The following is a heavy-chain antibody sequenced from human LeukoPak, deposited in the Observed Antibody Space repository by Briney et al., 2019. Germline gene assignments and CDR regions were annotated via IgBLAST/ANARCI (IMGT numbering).Heavy chain of an antibody. CDR3: ASSPYYYDSSGYYDAFDI. CDR2: IYPGDSDT. CDR1: GYSFTSYW. D-gene: IGHD3-22*01. Sequence: GESLKISCKGSGYSFTSYWIGWVRQMPGKGLEWMGIIYPGDSDTRYSPSFQGQVTISADKSISTAYLQWSSLKASDTAMYYCASSPYYYDSSGYYDAFDIWGQGIMVTVSS. J-gene: IGHJ3*02. V-gene: IGHV5-51*01.